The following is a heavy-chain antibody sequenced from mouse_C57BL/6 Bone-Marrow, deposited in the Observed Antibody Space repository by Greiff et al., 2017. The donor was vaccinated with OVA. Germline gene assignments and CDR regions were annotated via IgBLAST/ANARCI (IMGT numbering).Heavy chain of an antibody. CDR1: GYAFTNYL. CDR2: INPGSGGT. V-gene: IGHV1-54*01. J-gene: IGHJ1*03. D-gene: IGHD6-1*01. CDR3: AIELAVSPGYFDV. Sequence: QVQLQQSGAELVRPGTSVKVSCKASGYAFTNYLIEWVKQRPGQGLEWIGVINPGSGGTNYNEKFKGKATLTADKSSSTAYMQLSSLTSEDSAVYFCAIELAVSPGYFDVWGTGTTVTVSS.